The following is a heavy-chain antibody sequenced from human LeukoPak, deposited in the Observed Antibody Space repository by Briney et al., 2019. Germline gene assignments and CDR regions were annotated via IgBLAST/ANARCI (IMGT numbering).Heavy chain of an antibody. CDR3: ARDRGRVVPAAIFWFDP. CDR2: INHSGST. Sequence: SETLSLTCAVYGGSFSGYYWSWIRQPPGKGLEWLGEINHSGSTNYNPSLKSRVTISVDTSKNQFSLKLSSVTAADTAVYYCARDRGRVVPAAIFWFDPWGQGTLVTVSS. CDR1: GGSFSGYY. V-gene: IGHV4-34*01. J-gene: IGHJ5*02. D-gene: IGHD2-2*02.